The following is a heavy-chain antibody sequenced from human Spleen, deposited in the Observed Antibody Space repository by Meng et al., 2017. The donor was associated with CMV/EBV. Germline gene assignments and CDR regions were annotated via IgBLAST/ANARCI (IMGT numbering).Heavy chain of an antibody. V-gene: IGHV4-30-4*01. Sequence: GSSSMFYYYWGWIRQPPGRGVEWMGDMHYSGSSYHNQSLRRRVTIAVDTAKTQFSLKLSSVTAADTDMDDCARGHGRWWLRAFDYWGQGTLVTVSS. D-gene: IGHD2-15*01. CDR3: ARGHGRWWLRAFDY. CDR1: GSSSMFYYY. J-gene: IGHJ4*02. CDR2: MHYSGSS.